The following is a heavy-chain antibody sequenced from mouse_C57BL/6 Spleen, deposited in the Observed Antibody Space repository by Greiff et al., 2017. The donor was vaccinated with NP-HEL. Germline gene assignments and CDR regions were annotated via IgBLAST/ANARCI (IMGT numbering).Heavy chain of an antibody. CDR1: GYAFSSSW. J-gene: IGHJ2*01. V-gene: IGHV1-82*01. CDR3: ARGGDGGYYFDY. D-gene: IGHD3-3*01. Sequence: VQLQQSGPELVKPGASVKISCKASGYAFSSSWMNWVKQRPGKGLEWIGRIYPGDGDTNYNGKFKGKATLTADKSSSTAYMQLSSLTSEDSAVYFWARGGDGGYYFDYWGQGTTLTVSS. CDR2: IYPGDGDT.